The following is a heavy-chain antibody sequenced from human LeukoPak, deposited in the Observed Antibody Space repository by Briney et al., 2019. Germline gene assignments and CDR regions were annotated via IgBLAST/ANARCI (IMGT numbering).Heavy chain of an antibody. D-gene: IGHD1-26*01. Sequence: KPSETLSLTCTVSGDSISSYYWSWIRQPPGKGLEWIGYIYYSGSTNYNPSLKSRVTISVDTSKNQFSLKLSSVTAADTAVYYCASGVGSPEVWYWGQGTLVTVSS. V-gene: IGHV4-59*01. CDR1: GDSISSYY. J-gene: IGHJ4*02. CDR3: ASGVGSPEVWY. CDR2: IYYSGST.